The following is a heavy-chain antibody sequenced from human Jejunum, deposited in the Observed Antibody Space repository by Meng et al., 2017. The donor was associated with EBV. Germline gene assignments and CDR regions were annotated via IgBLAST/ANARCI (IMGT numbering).Heavy chain of an antibody. CDR3: AKLLKY. V-gene: IGHV3-23*01. Sequence: QLFDAGGRLFPPGGSLTLPCAASGFTFSSSAMSWVRHAPGKGLEWVSVISGSAGSTYYADSVKGRFTISRDTSNNTLYLQMNSLRAEDTAIYYCAKLLKYWGQGTLVTVSS. CDR1: GFTFSSSA. CDR2: ISGSAGST. J-gene: IGHJ4*02.